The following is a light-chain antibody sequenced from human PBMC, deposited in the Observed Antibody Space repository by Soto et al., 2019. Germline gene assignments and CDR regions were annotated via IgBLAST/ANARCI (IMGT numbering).Light chain of an antibody. CDR3: QQYGSSPQA. CDR1: QSVSGSY. Sequence: EIVLTQSPGTLSLSPGEIATLSCRASQSVSGSYLAWYQQKPGQAPRLLIYGASSRATGLPDRFSGSGSGTDFPLTISRLEPEDFAVYYCQQYGSSPQAFGQGTKVEIK. J-gene: IGKJ1*01. V-gene: IGKV3-20*01. CDR2: GAS.